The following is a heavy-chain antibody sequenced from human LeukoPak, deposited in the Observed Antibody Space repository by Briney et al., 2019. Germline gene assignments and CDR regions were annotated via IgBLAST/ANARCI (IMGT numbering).Heavy chain of an antibody. V-gene: IGHV1-18*01. CDR3: ARDREGRDYYDSSGYGYFQH. D-gene: IGHD3-22*01. Sequence: GASVKVSCKASGYTFTSYGISWVRQAPGQGLEWMRWISAYNGNTNYAQKLQGRVTMTTDTSTSTAYMELRSLRSDDTAVYYCARDREGRDYYDSSGYGYFQHWGQGTLVTVSS. J-gene: IGHJ1*01. CDR1: GYTFTSYG. CDR2: ISAYNGNT.